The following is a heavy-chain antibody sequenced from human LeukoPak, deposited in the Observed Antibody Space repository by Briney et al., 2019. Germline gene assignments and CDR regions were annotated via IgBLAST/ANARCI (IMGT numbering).Heavy chain of an antibody. D-gene: IGHD3-22*01. CDR1: GSTFSSYS. Sequence: PGGSLRLSCAASGSTFSSYSMNWVRQAPGKGLEWVSSISSSSSYIYYADSVKGRFTISRDNAKNSLYLQMNSLRAEEAAVYYCARSPDIYYYDSSGKYYYYMDVWGKGTTVTVSS. CDR3: ARSPDIYYYDSSGKYYYYMDV. V-gene: IGHV3-21*01. CDR2: ISSSSSYI. J-gene: IGHJ6*03.